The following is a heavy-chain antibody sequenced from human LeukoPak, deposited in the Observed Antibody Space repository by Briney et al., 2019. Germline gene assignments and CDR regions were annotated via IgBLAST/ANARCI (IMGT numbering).Heavy chain of an antibody. V-gene: IGHV4-30-4*01. D-gene: IGHD4-23*01. Sequence: SQTLSLTCTVSGGSISSGDYYWNWIRQPPGKGLECIGYIFCSGSTYYNPSLKSRVTISGDTSKNQFSLKLSSVTAADTAVYYCARGWELRYFDYWGQGTLVTVSS. CDR1: GGSISSGDYY. CDR2: IFCSGST. J-gene: IGHJ4*02. CDR3: ARGWELRYFDY.